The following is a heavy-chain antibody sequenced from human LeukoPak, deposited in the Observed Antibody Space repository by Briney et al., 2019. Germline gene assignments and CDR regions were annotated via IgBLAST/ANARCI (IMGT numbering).Heavy chain of an antibody. CDR2: IYSSGST. CDR3: ARAIPSYFGMDV. J-gene: IGHJ6*02. V-gene: IGHV4-4*07. CDR1: GGSISSYY. Sequence: PSEXLXLTCTVSGGSISSYYWNWIRQPAGKGLEWIGRIYSSGSTTYNPSLKSRLTMSVDTSKNQFSLRLSSVTAADTAVYYCARAIPSYFGMDVWGQGTAVTVSS.